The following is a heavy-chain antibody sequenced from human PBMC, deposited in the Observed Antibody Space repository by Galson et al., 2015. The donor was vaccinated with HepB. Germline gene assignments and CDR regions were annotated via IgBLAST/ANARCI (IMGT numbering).Heavy chain of an antibody. V-gene: IGHV3-7*03. J-gene: IGHJ4*02. CDR2: IKQDGSEK. CDR3: ARDRNYYDSSGGFDY. CDR1: GFTFSSYW. Sequence: SLRLSCAASGFTFSSYWMSWVRQAPGKGLEWVANIKQDGSEKYYVDSVKGRFTISRDNAKNSLYLQMNSLRAEDTAVCYCARDRNYYDSSGGFDYWGQGTLVTVSS. D-gene: IGHD3-22*01.